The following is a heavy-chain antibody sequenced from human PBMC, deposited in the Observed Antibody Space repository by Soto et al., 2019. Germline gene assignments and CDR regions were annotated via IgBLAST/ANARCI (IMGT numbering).Heavy chain of an antibody. CDR2: INPNNGAT. Sequence: QVQLVQSGAEVKKPGSSVKVSCKASGGTFSSYAISWVRQAPGQGLEWMGWINPNNGATHYGLSFQGRVTMTRDTSISTAYMELSSLRSDDTAVYYCASHDPGARFDPWGQGTLVIVSS. D-gene: IGHD1-1*01. CDR1: GGTFSSYA. J-gene: IGHJ5*02. CDR3: ASHDPGARFDP. V-gene: IGHV1-2*02.